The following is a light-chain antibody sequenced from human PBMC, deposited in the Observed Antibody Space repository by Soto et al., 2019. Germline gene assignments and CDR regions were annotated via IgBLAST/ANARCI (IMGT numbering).Light chain of an antibody. J-gene: IGKJ5*01. Sequence: EIMLSQSPVTLSLSPGERATLSCRASQSVHNYLAWYQQKPGQAPRLLIYDVSNRATGIPARFSGSGSGTDFTLTISSLEAGDFAVYYCQQRNDWQVTFGQGTRLEIK. CDR1: QSVHNY. V-gene: IGKV3-11*01. CDR3: QQRNDWQVT. CDR2: DVS.